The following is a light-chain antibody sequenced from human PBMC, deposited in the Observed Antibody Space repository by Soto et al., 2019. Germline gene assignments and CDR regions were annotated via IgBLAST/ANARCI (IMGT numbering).Light chain of an antibody. CDR2: EVS. CDR3: SSYLSTSALE. V-gene: IGLV2-14*01. CDR1: SSDIGTYNS. Sequence: QSALTQPASVSGSPGQSITISCTGTSSDIGTYNSVSWYQHHPGQAPKLIIHEVSNRPSGVSNRFSGSKSGNTASLTISGLQTEDEADYYCSSYLSTSALEFGGGTKVTVL. J-gene: IGLJ3*02.